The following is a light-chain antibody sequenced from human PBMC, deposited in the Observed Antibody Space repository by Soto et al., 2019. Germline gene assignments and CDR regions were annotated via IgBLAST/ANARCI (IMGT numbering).Light chain of an antibody. CDR3: MQTLQTPRT. J-gene: IGKJ1*01. CDR2: MGS. Sequence: DIVMTQSPLYLPVTPGEPASISCRSSQSLLHSNGYNYLDWYLQKPGQSQQLLIYMGSNRDYGVPDRFSGSGSGTDFTLKISRVEGEDVGVYYCMQTLQTPRTVGQGTKVEIK. V-gene: IGKV2-28*01. CDR1: QSLLHSNGYNY.